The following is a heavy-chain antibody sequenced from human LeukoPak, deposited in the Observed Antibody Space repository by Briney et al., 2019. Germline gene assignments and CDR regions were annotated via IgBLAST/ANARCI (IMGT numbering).Heavy chain of an antibody. Sequence: SETLSLTCAVYGGSFSGYYWSWIRQPPGKGLEWIGEINHSGSTNYNPSLKSRVTISVDTSKNQFSLKLSSVTAADTAVYYCARAYYYDSSGYYVALYYFDYWGQGTLVTVSS. CDR2: INHSGST. V-gene: IGHV4-34*01. CDR1: GGSFSGYY. D-gene: IGHD3-22*01. CDR3: ARAYYYDSSGYYVALYYFDY. J-gene: IGHJ4*02.